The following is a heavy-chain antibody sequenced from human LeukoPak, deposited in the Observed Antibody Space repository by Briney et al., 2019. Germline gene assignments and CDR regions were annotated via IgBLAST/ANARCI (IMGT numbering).Heavy chain of an antibody. CDR2: IKQNGSET. CDR3: ARGPNYGARVDYLDF. CDR1: GFIFRNHW. Sequence: GGSLRLSCAASGFIFRNHWMSWVRQAPGGGLEWVAQIKQNGSETQYVESVEGGFTPSREDAKNSAYLQMNSLRVDDTAVYYCARGPNYGARVDYLDFWDRGTQVTASS. V-gene: IGHV3-7*01. D-gene: IGHD4-17*01. J-gene: IGHJ4*02.